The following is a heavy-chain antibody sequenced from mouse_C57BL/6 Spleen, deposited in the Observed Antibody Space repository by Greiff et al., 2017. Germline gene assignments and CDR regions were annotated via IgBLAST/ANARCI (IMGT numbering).Heavy chain of an antibody. J-gene: IGHJ1*03. D-gene: IGHD2-4*01. V-gene: IGHV5-4*03. CDR1: GFTFSSYA. Sequence: EVKLMESGGGLVKPGGSLKLSCAASGFTFSSYAMSWVRQTPEKRLEWVATISDGGSYTYYPDNVKGRFTISRDNAKNNLYLQMSHLKSEDTAMYYCASDSYFDVWGTGTTVTVSS. CDR2: ISDGGSYT. CDR3: ASDSYFDV.